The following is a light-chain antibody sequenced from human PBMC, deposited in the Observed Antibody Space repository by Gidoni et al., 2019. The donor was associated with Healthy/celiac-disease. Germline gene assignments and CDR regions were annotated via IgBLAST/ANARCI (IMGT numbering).Light chain of an antibody. Sequence: IQLPHPPSSLSASVGDRVTITCRASQSISSYLNWYQQKPGKAPKLLIYAASSLQSGVPSRFSGSGSGTDFTLTISSLQPEDFATYYCQQSYSTPQTFGQGTKLEIK. V-gene: IGKV1-39*01. CDR3: QQSYSTPQT. CDR2: AAS. J-gene: IGKJ2*01. CDR1: QSISSY.